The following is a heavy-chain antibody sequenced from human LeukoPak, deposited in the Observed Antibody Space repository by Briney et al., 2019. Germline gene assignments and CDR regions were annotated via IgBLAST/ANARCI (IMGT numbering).Heavy chain of an antibody. V-gene: IGHV3-21*01. J-gene: IGHJ4*02. CDR3: ARDHGLGSGPYYFDY. D-gene: IGHD3-10*01. CDR1: RFTFSTYS. CDR2: ISSSSSYI. Sequence: PGGSLRLSCAASRFTFSTYSMNWVRQAPGKGLEWVSSISSSSSYIYYADSVKGRFTISRDNAKNSLYLQMNSLRAEDTAMYYCARDHGLGSGPYYFDYWGQGTLVTVSS.